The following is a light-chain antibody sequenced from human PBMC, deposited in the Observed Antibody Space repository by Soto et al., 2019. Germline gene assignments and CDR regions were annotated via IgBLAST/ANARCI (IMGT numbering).Light chain of an antibody. CDR2: GIS. Sequence: EIVITLSPATLSVSTGERATLSCRASQSVNSNYLAWYQQKPGQAPRLLIYGISKRATDIPDRFSGSGSGTEFTLTISSLQPEDFATYYCQQHGQWPITFGQGTRLEIK. V-gene: IGKV3D-15*01. CDR3: QQHGQWPIT. CDR1: QSVNSN. J-gene: IGKJ5*01.